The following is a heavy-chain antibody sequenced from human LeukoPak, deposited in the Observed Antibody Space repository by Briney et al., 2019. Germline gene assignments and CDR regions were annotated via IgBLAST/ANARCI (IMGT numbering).Heavy chain of an antibody. V-gene: IGHV3-30*02. CDR2: IRYDGSNK. CDR1: GFTFSSYG. Sequence: RPGGSLRLSCAASGFTFSSYGMHWVRQAPGKGLEWVAFIRYDGSNKYYADSVKGRFTISRDNSKNTLYLQMNSLRAEDTAVYYCAKDRGVNCGGDCPLPGIALALIDYWGQGTLVTVSS. CDR3: AKDRGVNCGGDCPLPGIALALIDY. D-gene: IGHD2-21*01. J-gene: IGHJ4*02.